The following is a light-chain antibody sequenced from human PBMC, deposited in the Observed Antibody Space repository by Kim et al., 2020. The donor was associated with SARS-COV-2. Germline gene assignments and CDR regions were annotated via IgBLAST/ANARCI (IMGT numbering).Light chain of an antibody. J-gene: IGKJ1*01. V-gene: IGKV1-39*01. Sequence: ASVGDRVNITCLASRSINTYLNWYQQKPGKAPKLLIYGASTLQSEVPSRFSGSGSGTDFTLTITSLQPEDFATYYCQQSYSTLRTFGQGTKVDIK. CDR1: RSINTY. CDR2: GAS. CDR3: QQSYSTLRT.